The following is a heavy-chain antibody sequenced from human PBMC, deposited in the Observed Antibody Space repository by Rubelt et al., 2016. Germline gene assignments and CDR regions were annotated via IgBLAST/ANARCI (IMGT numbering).Heavy chain of an antibody. V-gene: IGHV3-30*04. CDR3: ARDSGYSSGWYVDY. J-gene: IGHJ4*02. CDR1: TFSSYA. CDR2: ISYDGSNK. Sequence: TFSSYAMHWVRQAPGKGLEWVAVISYDGSNKYYADSVKGRFTISRDNSKNTLYLQMNSLRAEDTAVYYCARDSGYSSGWYVDYWGQGTLVTVSS. D-gene: IGHD6-19*01.